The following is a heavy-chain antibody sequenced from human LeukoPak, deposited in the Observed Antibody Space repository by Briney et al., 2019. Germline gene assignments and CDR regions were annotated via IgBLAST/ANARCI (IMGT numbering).Heavy chain of an antibody. J-gene: IGHJ4*02. CDR3: ARDREPILNTIFGVVQYYFDY. V-gene: IGHV4-59*01. D-gene: IGHD3-3*01. CDR2: MYYSGSA. Sequence: SETLSLTCTVSGGSMNGYFWSWIRQSPGKGLEWIAYMYYSGSANYNPSVKSRVTISVDTSQNQFSLDLSSVTAADTAVYYCARDREPILNTIFGVVQYYFDYWGQGTLVTVSS. CDR1: GGSMNGYF.